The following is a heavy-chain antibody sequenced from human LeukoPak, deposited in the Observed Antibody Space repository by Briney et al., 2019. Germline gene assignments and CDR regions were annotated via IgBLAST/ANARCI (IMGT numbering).Heavy chain of an antibody. CDR2: ISYDGSNK. V-gene: IGHV3-30-3*01. CDR3: ARLYSGSYPAAFDI. Sequence: GGSLRLSCAASGFTFSNYAIHWVRQAPGKGLEWVAVISYDGSNKHYADSVKGRFTISRDNSKNTLYLQMNSLRGEDTAVYYCARLYSGSYPAAFDIWGQGTMVTVSS. D-gene: IGHD1-26*01. J-gene: IGHJ3*02. CDR1: GFTFSNYA.